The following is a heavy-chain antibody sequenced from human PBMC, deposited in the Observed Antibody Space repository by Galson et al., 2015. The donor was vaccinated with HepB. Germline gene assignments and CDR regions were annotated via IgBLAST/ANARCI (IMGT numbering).Heavy chain of an antibody. CDR3: ARDMTDTAMEPYFDY. J-gene: IGHJ4*02. CDR1: GFTFSSYG. CDR2: IWYDGSNK. V-gene: IGHV3-33*01. D-gene: IGHD5-18*01. Sequence: SLRLSCAASGFTFSSYGMHWVRQAPGKGLEWVAVIWYDGSNKYYADSVKGRFTISRDNSKNTLYLQMNSLRAEDTAVYYCARDMTDTAMEPYFDYWGQGTLVTVSS.